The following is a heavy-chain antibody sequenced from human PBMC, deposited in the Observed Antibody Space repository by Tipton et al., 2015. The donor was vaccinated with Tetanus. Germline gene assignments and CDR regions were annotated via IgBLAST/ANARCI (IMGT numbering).Heavy chain of an antibody. V-gene: IGHV3-33*01. D-gene: IGHD6-19*01. CDR3: ARGSSDKGAKNWLDP. CDR2: IWYDGINK. Sequence: SLRLSCAASGITLSDFGMHWVRQAPGKGLEWVAVIWYDGINKHYADSVKGRFTVSRDISKNTLYLQMNSLRAEDTAVYYCARGSSDKGAKNWLDPWGQGTLVTVSS. CDR1: GITLSDFG. J-gene: IGHJ5*02.